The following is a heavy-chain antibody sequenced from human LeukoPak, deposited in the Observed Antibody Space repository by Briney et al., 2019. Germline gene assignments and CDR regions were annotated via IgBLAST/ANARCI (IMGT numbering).Heavy chain of an antibody. Sequence: PGGSLRLSCAASGFTFSDYYMSWIRQAPGKGLEWVSYISSSSSTIYYADSVKGRFTISRDNAKNSLYLQMNSLRAEDTAVYYCARGRAVSSSWTVHDAFDIWGQGTMVTVSS. CDR1: GFTFSDYY. J-gene: IGHJ3*02. CDR2: ISSSSSTI. CDR3: ARGRAVSSSWTVHDAFDI. D-gene: IGHD6-13*01. V-gene: IGHV3-11*04.